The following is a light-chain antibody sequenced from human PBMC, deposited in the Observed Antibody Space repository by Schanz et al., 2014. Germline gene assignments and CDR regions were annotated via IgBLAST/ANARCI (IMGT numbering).Light chain of an antibody. CDR1: QDISSY. V-gene: IGKV1-9*01. Sequence: IQLTQSPSSLSASVGDTVTITCRASQDISSYLAWFQQKPGKAPKLLIYAASTLQSGVPSRFSGSGSGTDFTLTISSLQPDDFATYYCQQYNSYGTFGQGTKLEIK. CDR3: QQYNSYGT. CDR2: AAS. J-gene: IGKJ2*02.